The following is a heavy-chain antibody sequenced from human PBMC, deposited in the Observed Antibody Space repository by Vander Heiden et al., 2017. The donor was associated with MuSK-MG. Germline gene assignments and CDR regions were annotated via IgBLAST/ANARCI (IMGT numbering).Heavy chain of an antibody. CDR3: ARDCSSTSCYVGSYYYYYYMDV. D-gene: IGHD2-2*01. CDR1: GGSISSYY. CDR2: IYTSGRT. J-gene: IGHJ6*03. V-gene: IGHV4-4*07. Sequence: QVQLQESGPGLVKPSETLSLTCTVSGGSISSYYWSWIRQPAGKGLEWIGRIYTSGRTNYNPSLKSRVTMSVDTSKNQFSLKLSSVTAADTAVYYCARDCSSTSCYVGSYYYYYYMDVWGKGTTVTVSS.